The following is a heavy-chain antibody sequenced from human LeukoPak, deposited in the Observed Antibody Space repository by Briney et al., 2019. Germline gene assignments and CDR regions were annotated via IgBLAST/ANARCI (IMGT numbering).Heavy chain of an antibody. V-gene: IGHV3-7*03. CDR2: INQPGSQK. J-gene: IGHJ4*02. CDR3: ATSSRASSGYSSL. D-gene: IGHD3-22*01. Sequence: GGSLRLSCVASGFTFSYSWMIWVRQAPGKGLEWVANINQPGSQKYHVDSVKGRFTISRDNARNSLFLQMNSLRAEDTAVYYRATSSRASSGYSSLWGQGTLVTVSS. CDR1: GFTFSYSW.